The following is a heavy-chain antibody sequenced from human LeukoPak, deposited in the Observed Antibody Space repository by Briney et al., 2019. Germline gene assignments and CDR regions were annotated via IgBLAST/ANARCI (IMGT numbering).Heavy chain of an antibody. CDR2: IHYSGTT. CDR3: ARQRDTASVGAFDI. D-gene: IGHD5-18*01. V-gene: IGHV4-39*01. CDR1: GGSIRTNTNSWGWNSSNY. J-gene: IGHJ3*02. Sequence: SETLSLTCSVSGGSIRTNTNSWGWNSSNYWGWIRQPPGKGLEWIGSIHYSGTTYYHPSLQSRLTISVDTSKNQFSLKVTSVTAADTALYYCARQRDTASVGAFDIWGQGTLVTVSS.